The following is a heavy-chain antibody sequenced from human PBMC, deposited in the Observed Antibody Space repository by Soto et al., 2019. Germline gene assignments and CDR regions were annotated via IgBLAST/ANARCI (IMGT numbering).Heavy chain of an antibody. V-gene: IGHV1-69*02. CDR3: ARALGYGGNSGFVY. J-gene: IGHJ4*02. D-gene: IGHD4-17*01. CDR2: IIPILGIA. Sequence: QVQLVQSGAEVKKPGSSVKVSCKASGGTFSSYTISWVRQAPGQGLEWMGRIIPILGIANYAQKFQGRVTITADKSTSTAYMELSSLRSEDTAVYYCARALGYGGNSGFVYWGQGTLVTVSS. CDR1: GGTFSSYT.